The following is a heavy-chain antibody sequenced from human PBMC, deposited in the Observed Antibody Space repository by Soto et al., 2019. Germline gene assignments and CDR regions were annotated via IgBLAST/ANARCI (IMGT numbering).Heavy chain of an antibody. D-gene: IGHD3-9*01. Sequence: GSLRLSCAASGFTFSSYSMNWVRQAPGKGLEWVSSISSSSSYIYYADSVKGRFTISRDNAKNSLYLQMNSLRAEDTAVYYCARDKYFDRFPYGMDVWGQGTTVTVSS. V-gene: IGHV3-21*01. CDR1: GFTFSSYS. J-gene: IGHJ6*02. CDR2: ISSSSSYI. CDR3: ARDKYFDRFPYGMDV.